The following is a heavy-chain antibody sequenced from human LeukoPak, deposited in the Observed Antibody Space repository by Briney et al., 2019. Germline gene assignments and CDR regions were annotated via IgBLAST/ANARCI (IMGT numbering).Heavy chain of an antibody. Sequence: GGSLRLSCSASRFIFNYYALHWVRQAPGKGLDYVSVIGTSGDTFYTDSVKGRFVISRDNSKNMVYLQMSSLRPEDTGVYYCGKDYLGAYSCLESWGQGTLVVVSS. CDR3: GKDYLGAYSCLES. D-gene: IGHD4-17*01. V-gene: IGHV3-64D*06. J-gene: IGHJ4*02. CDR1: RFIFNYYA. CDR2: IGTSGDT.